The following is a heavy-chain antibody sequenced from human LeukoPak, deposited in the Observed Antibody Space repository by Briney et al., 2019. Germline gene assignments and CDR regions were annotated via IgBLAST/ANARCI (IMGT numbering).Heavy chain of an antibody. V-gene: IGHV3-74*01. CDR3: VTFYETY. CDR2: INSDGSWT. D-gene: IGHD2/OR15-2a*01. CDR1: TPGTYW. Sequence: TPGTYWIHLVRQAPGKGLVWVSHINSDGSWTGYADSVKGRFTISKDNAKNTVSLQMNNLRAEDTAVYYCVTFYETYWGRGTLVTVSS. J-gene: IGHJ4*02.